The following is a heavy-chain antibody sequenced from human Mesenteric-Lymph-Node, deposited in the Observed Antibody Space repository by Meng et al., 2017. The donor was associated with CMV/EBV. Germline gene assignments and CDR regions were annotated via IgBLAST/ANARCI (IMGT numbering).Heavy chain of an antibody. Sequence: GESLKISCAASGFTFGSYWMSWVRQAPGKGLAWVANINQDGSVKYYVDSVKGRFTISRDNAKNSLYLQMNSLRAEDTAVYYCARDGLKSGSNDYWGQGTLVTVSS. V-gene: IGHV3-7*01. CDR1: GFTFGSYW. D-gene: IGHD3-3*01. CDR3: ARDGLKSGSNDY. J-gene: IGHJ4*02. CDR2: INQDGSVK.